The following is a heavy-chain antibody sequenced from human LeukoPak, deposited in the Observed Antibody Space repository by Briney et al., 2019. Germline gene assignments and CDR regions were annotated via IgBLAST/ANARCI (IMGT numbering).Heavy chain of an antibody. V-gene: IGHV4-30-4*01. D-gene: IGHD2-21*02. CDR2: IYYSGST. Sequence: PSETLSLTCTVSGGSVSSGSYYWSWIRQPPGKGLEWIGYIYYSGSTYYNPSLKSRVTISVDTSKNQFSLKLSSVTAADTAVYYCAGLVVVTATSFDYWGQGTLVTVSS. CDR3: AGLVVVTATSFDY. J-gene: IGHJ4*02. CDR1: GGSVSSGSYY.